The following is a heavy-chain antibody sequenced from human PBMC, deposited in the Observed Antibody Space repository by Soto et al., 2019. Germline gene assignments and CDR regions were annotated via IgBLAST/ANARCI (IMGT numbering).Heavy chain of an antibody. Sequence: PGGSLRLSCAASGFSFSNYGMHWVRLAPGRGLEWVAVISYDGSTKYYGDSVKGRFTISRENSINTLYLQMNSLRAEDTALYYCAKDQISHFWSGFPPYYSYTMDVWGPGTTVTVSS. D-gene: IGHD3-3*02. CDR1: GFSFSNYG. CDR3: AKDQISHFWSGFPPYYSYTMDV. CDR2: ISYDGSTK. J-gene: IGHJ6*02. V-gene: IGHV3-30*18.